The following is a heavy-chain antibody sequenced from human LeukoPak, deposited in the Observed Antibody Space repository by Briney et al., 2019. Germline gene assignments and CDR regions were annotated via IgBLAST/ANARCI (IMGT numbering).Heavy chain of an antibody. J-gene: IGHJ3*02. Sequence: RSSETLSLTCIVSGGSISRYYWSWIRQPPGKGLEWIGCIHYTGSTNYNPSLESRVTISVDTSKNQVSLKLGSVTAADTAVYYCARDEAVVTDAFDIWGQGTMVTVSS. CDR3: ARDEAVVTDAFDI. V-gene: IGHV4-59*01. CDR2: IHYTGST. D-gene: IGHD4-23*01. CDR1: GGSISRYY.